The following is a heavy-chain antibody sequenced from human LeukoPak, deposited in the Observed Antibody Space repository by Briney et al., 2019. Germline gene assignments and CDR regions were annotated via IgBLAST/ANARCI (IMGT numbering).Heavy chain of an antibody. Sequence: GGSLRLSCAASGFTFSTYWVAWVRQAPGEGLEWVANIKQDGSQKNYVDSVRGRFIISRDNDKNLLYLQMNSLRAEDTAVYHCARDVGGNLDYWGQGILVTVSS. V-gene: IGHV3-7*05. CDR3: ARDVGGNLDY. CDR1: GFTFSTYW. CDR2: IKQDGSQK. J-gene: IGHJ4*02. D-gene: IGHD1-26*01.